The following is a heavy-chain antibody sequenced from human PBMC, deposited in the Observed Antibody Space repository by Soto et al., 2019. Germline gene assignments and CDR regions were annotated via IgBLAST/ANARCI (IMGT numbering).Heavy chain of an antibody. Sequence: GSLRLSCAASGFTFSSYAMSWVRQAPGKGLEWVSAISGSGGSTYYADSVKGRFTISRDNSKNTLYLQMNSLRAEDTAVYYCASRAVDIVATTGYYWGQGTLVTVSS. V-gene: IGHV3-23*01. CDR3: ASRAVDIVATTGYY. CDR1: GFTFSSYA. D-gene: IGHD5-12*01. J-gene: IGHJ4*02. CDR2: ISGSGGST.